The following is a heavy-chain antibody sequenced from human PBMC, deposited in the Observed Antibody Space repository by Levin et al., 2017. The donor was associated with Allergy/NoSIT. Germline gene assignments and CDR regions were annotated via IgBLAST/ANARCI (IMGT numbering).Heavy chain of an antibody. CDR1: GFTFSNHA. Sequence: PGGSLRLSCAASGFTFSNHAMSWVRQAPGKGLEWVSSVSGGGGTTSYADSVKGRFAVSRDNSKNTLSVQMNNLRVDDTAIYYCAKRLWAAEGLGDPFDSWGQGILVTVSS. D-gene: IGHD3-16*01. J-gene: IGHJ4*02. V-gene: IGHV3-23*01. CDR3: AKRLWAAEGLGDPFDS. CDR2: VSGGGGTT.